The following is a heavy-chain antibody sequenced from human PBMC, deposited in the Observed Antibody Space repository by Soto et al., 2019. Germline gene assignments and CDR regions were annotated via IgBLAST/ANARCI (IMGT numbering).Heavy chain of an antibody. J-gene: IGHJ4*02. Sequence: GGSLRLSCAASGFTFSSYAMSWVRQAPGKGLEWVSDISGSGGSTYYADSVKGRFTISRDNSKNTLYLQMNSLRAEDTAVYYCAKDPFDYSNYFDYWGQGTLVTVSS. V-gene: IGHV3-23*01. CDR1: GFTFSSYA. D-gene: IGHD4-4*01. CDR3: AKDPFDYSNYFDY. CDR2: ISGSGGST.